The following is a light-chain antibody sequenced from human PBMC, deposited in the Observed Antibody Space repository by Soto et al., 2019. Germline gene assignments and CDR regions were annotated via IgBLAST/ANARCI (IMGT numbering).Light chain of an antibody. CDR1: QSVLYSSNNKNY. V-gene: IGKV4-1*01. Sequence: DIVMTQSPDSLAVSLGERATINCKSSQSVLYSSNNKNYLAWYQQKPGQPPKLLIYWASTRESGVPDRFSGSGSGTDFTLTISSLQAEYVAAYYCQQYYSPPRPFGQGTKVEIK. J-gene: IGKJ1*01. CDR3: QQYYSPPRP. CDR2: WAS.